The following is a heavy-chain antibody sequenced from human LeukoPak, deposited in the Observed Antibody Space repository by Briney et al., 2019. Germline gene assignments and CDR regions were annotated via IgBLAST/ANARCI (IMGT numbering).Heavy chain of an antibody. CDR1: GGSFSGYY. CDR3: ARDIVVVS. Sequence: SETLSLTCAVYGGSFSGYYWSWIRQPPGKGLESIGEINHSGSTSYNPSLKSRVTISVDTSKNQFSLKLSSVTAADTAVYYCARDIVVVSRGQGTLVTGSS. J-gene: IGHJ4*02. V-gene: IGHV4-34*01. CDR2: INHSGST. D-gene: IGHD2-2*01.